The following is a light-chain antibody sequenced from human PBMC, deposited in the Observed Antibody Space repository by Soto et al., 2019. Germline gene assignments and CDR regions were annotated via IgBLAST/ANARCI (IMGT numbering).Light chain of an antibody. CDR3: SSYAGSNNLV. V-gene: IGLV2-8*01. CDR2: EVS. CDR1: SSDVGGYNY. J-gene: IGLJ2*01. Sequence: QSALTQPPSASGSPGQSVTLSCTGTSSDVGGYNYVSWYQQHPGKAPKLMIYEVSKRPSGVPDRFSGSKSGNTASLTVSWLQAEDEAEYYCSSYAGSNNLVFGGGTKLTVL.